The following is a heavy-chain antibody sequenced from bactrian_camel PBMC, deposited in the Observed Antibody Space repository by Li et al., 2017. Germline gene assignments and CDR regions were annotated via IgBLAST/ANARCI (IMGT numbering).Heavy chain of an antibody. Sequence: HVQLVESGGGSVQAGGPLRLSCEGYGYRLYCMAWFREVPGKEREGVAAISTGGGSAYYADSVKGRFTISRDNAKNTLHLQMNSLKTEDTAVYYCATANGYWGQGTQITVS. J-gene: IGHJ4*01. V-gene: IGHV3S1*01. CDR2: ISTGGGSA. CDR1: YGYRLYC. CDR3: ATANGY.